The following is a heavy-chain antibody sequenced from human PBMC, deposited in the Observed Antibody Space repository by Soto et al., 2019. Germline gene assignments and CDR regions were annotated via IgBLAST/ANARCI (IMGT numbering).Heavy chain of an antibody. CDR1: GGTFSTSA. CDR2: IRPVFPTP. Sequence: QVQLVQSGAEVKKPGSPGKFSCKASGGTFSTSAITWVRQAPGQGLEWVGGIRPVFPTPDYAQNFQGRATITADESTTTAYLALTSLRADDTAVYYCARAKDRLQLGGNYYYILDVWGQGTAITVSS. D-gene: IGHD1-1*01. V-gene: IGHV1-69*12. J-gene: IGHJ6*02. CDR3: ARAKDRLQLGGNYYYILDV.